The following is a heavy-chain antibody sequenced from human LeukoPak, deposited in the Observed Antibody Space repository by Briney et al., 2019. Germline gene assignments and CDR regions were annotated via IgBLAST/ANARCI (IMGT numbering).Heavy chain of an antibody. CDR3: ARAGPFTIFGVVTAFDP. V-gene: IGHV3-74*01. CDR2: INTDGSST. J-gene: IGHJ5*02. CDR1: GFTFSSYW. D-gene: IGHD3-3*01. Sequence: PGGSLRLSCAASGFTFSSYWMHWVRQAPGKGLVWFSRINTDGSSTSYADSVKGRFTISRDNAKNTLYLQMNSLRAEDTAVYYCARAGPFTIFGVVTAFDPWGQGTLVTVSS.